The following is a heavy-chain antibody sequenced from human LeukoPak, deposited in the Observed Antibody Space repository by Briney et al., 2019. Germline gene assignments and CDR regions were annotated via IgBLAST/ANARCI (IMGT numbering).Heavy chain of an antibody. Sequence: GGSLRLSCAASGLTFSTYGMTWVRQAPGKGLEWVSGINWNGDSTGYADSVKGRFTISRDNAKNSLYLQMNSLRAEDTAVYYCARTGLRFLEWLSISGTYFDYWGQGTLVTVSS. V-gene: IGHV3-20*04. D-gene: IGHD3-3*01. CDR1: GLTFSTYG. CDR2: INWNGDST. CDR3: ARTGLRFLEWLSISGTYFDY. J-gene: IGHJ4*02.